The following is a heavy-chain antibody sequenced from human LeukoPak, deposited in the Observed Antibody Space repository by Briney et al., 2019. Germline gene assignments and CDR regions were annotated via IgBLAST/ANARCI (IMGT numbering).Heavy chain of an antibody. CDR1: GYTFTGYY. CDR3: ARDRGPRLVTAMFDY. CDR2: INPNSGGT. V-gene: IGHV1-2*02. D-gene: IGHD6-19*01. J-gene: IGHJ4*02. Sequence: ASVKVSCKASGYTFTGYYMHWVRQAPGQGLEWMGWINPNSGGTNYAQKFQGRVIMTRDTSISTAYMELSRLRSDDTAVYYCARDRGPRLVTAMFDYWGQGTLVTVSS.